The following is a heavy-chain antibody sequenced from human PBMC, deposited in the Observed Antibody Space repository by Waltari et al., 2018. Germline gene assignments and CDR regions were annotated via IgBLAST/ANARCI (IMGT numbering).Heavy chain of an antibody. CDR2: SHTSNGNP. J-gene: IGHJ4*02. V-gene: IGHV7-4-1*02. CDR1: GYTFNTYA. D-gene: IGHD4-17*01. CDR3: ARGLRSTESLDY. Sequence: QVELVQSGSELKKPGSSVMISCKAAGYTFNTYAMNWVRQAPGQGLEWMGWSHTSNGNPTYARDFRGRVAFSLDTSANTAYLEINDLKTEDTAVYFCARGLRSTESLDYWGRGTLVTVSS.